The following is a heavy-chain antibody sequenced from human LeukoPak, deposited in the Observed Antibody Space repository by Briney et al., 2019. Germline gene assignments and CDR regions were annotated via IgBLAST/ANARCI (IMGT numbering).Heavy chain of an antibody. J-gene: IGHJ4*02. CDR2: IKRDGSEK. D-gene: IGHD4-17*01. CDR1: GFTFSNYW. CDR3: ATVSTTVTNLFDS. Sequence: GGSLRLSCEASGFTFSNYWMSWVRQTPEKGLEWVANIKRDGSEKYYGDSVKGRSTISRDNARKSLYLQMSSLRAEDTAVYYCATVSTTVTNLFDSWGQGTLVTVSS. V-gene: IGHV3-7*03.